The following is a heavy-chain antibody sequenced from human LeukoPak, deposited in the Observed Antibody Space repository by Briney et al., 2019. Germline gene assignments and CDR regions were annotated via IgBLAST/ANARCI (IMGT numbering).Heavy chain of an antibody. D-gene: IGHD2-15*01. V-gene: IGHV3-23*01. CDR2: ISNNGGYT. CDR1: GFTFSSSA. Sequence: GGSLGLSCAASGFTFSSSAMSWVRQAPGKGLEWVSAISNNGGYTYYADSVQGRFTISRDNSKSTLCLQMNSLRAEDTAVYYCAKQLGYCSDGSCYFPYWGQGTLATVSS. J-gene: IGHJ4*02. CDR3: AKQLGYCSDGSCYFPY.